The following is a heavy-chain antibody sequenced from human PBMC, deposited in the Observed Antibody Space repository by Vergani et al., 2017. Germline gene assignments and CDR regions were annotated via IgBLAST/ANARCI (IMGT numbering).Heavy chain of an antibody. CDR1: GFSFNTYG. CDR2: IRHDGSNK. D-gene: IGHD6-13*01. CDR3: AKVHSSSLYWFDP. J-gene: IGHJ5*02. V-gene: IGHV3-30*02. Sequence: QVQLVETGGGVVQPGGSLRLYCATSGFSFNTYGAHWVRQAPGKGLEWVAFIRHDGSNKYYADSVKGRFTISRDNAKNTLHLQMNSLRAEDTAIYYCAKVHSSSLYWFDPWGPGTLVTVSS.